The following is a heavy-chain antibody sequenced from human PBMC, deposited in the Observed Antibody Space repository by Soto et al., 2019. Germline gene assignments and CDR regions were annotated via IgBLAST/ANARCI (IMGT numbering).Heavy chain of an antibody. J-gene: IGHJ4*02. V-gene: IGHV3-23*01. D-gene: IGHD2-21*01. Sequence: EVQLLESGGGLVQPGGSLRLSCAASGFTFSSYAMSWVRQAPGKGLEWVSAISGSGGSTYYAYSVKGRFTISRDNSKNTLYLQMISVRAEDTAVYYWPKDAGMACSPGWGQGSLVNVSS. CDR2: ISGSGGST. CDR1: GFTFSSYA. CDR3: PKDAGMACSPG.